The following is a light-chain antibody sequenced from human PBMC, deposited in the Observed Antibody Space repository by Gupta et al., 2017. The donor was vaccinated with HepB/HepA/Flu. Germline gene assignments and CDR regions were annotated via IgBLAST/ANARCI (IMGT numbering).Light chain of an antibody. CDR3: QQSYSTLMCS. Sequence: DIQMTQSPSSLSASVGDRVTITCRASQSISSYLNWYQQKPGKAPKLLIYAASSLQSGVPSRFSGSGSGTDFTLTISRLQPEDFATYYCQQSYSTLMCSFGQGTKLKIK. J-gene: IGKJ2*04. CDR2: AAS. V-gene: IGKV1-39*01. CDR1: QSISSY.